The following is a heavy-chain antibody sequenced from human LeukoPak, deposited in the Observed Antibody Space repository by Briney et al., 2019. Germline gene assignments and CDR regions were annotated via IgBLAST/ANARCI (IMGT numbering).Heavy chain of an antibody. J-gene: IGHJ5*02. CDR1: GGSISSSHYY. Sequence: SETLSLTCTVSGGSISSSHYYWGWIRQPPGKGLEWIGSIYYSGSTYYYSGSIYYNPSLKSRVTISVDTSKNQFSLKLSSVTAADTAVYYCARLDAHSNWFDPWGQGTQVTVSS. CDR2: IYYSGSTYYYSGSI. CDR3: ARLDAHSNWFDP. D-gene: IGHD2-21*01. V-gene: IGHV4-39*01.